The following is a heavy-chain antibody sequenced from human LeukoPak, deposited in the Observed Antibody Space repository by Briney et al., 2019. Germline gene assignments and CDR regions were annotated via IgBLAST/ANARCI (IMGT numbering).Heavy chain of an antibody. D-gene: IGHD4-17*01. CDR2: INAGNGNT. CDR1: GYTFTGYY. J-gene: IGHJ4*02. V-gene: IGHV1-3*01. Sequence: ASVKVSCKASGYTFTGYYMHWVRQAPGQGLEWMGWINAGNGNTKYSQKFQGRVTITRDTSASTAYMELSSLRSEDTAVYYCARDIPYGDYVGNYFDYWGQGTLVTVSS. CDR3: ARDIPYGDYVGNYFDY.